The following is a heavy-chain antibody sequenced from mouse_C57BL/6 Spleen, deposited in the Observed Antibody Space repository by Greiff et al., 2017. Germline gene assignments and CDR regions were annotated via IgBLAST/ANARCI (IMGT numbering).Heavy chain of an antibody. Sequence: EVQLVESGGGLVKPGGSLKLSCAASGFTFSSYAMSWVRQTPEKRLEWVATISDGGSYTYSPDNVKGRFTISRDNAKNNLYLQMSHLQSEDTAMYYCARHRYFDYWGQGTTLTVSS. J-gene: IGHJ2*01. CDR2: ISDGGSYT. CDR1: GFTFSSYA. D-gene: IGHD2-14*01. CDR3: ARHRYFDY. V-gene: IGHV5-4*01.